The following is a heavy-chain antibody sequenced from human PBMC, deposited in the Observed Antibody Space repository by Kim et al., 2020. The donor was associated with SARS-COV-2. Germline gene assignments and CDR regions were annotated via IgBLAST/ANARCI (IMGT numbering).Heavy chain of an antibody. V-gene: IGHV5-51*01. D-gene: IGHD2-2*01. Sequence: GESLKISCKGSGYSFTSYWIGWVRQMPGKGLEWMGIIYPGDSDTRYSPSFQGQVTISADKSISTAYLQWSSLKASDTAMYYCARHGLSGIVVVPAAINYYYGMDVWGQGTTVTVSS. CDR1: GYSFTSYW. CDR3: ARHGLSGIVVVPAAINYYYGMDV. CDR2: IYPGDSDT. J-gene: IGHJ6*02.